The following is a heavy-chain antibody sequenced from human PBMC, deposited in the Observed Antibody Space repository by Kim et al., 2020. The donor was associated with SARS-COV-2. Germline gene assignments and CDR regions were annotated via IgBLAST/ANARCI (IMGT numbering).Heavy chain of an antibody. CDR3: TTEGSSWSYYYYYYGMDV. Sequence: VKGRFTISRDDSKNTLYLQMNRLKTEATAVYYCTTEGSSWSYYYYYYGMDVWGQGTTVTVSS. J-gene: IGHJ6*02. V-gene: IGHV3-15*01. D-gene: IGHD6-13*01.